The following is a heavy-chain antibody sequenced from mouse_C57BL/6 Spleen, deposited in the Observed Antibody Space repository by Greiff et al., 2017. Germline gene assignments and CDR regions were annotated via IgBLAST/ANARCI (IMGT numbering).Heavy chain of an antibody. J-gene: IGHJ4*01. CDR3: ARGSMDYSKGYYAMDY. Sequence: EVKVIESGGGLVQPGGSLKLSCAASGFTFSDYYMYWVRQTPEKRLEWVAYISNGGGSTYYPDTVKGRFTISRDNAKNTLYLQMSRLKSEDTAMYYCARGSMDYSKGYYAMDYWGQGTSVTVSS. D-gene: IGHD2-5*01. CDR1: GFTFSDYY. V-gene: IGHV5-12*01. CDR2: ISNGGGST.